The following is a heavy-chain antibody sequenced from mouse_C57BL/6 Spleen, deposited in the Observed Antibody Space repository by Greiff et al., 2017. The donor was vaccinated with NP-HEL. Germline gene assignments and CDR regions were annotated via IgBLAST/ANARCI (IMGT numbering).Heavy chain of an antibody. D-gene: IGHD2-5*01. CDR1: GYTFTGYW. CDR3: ARNSNYPLAY. Sequence: VQLQQSGAELMKPGASVKLSCKATGYTFTGYWIEWVKQRPGHGLEWIGEILPGSGSTTYNEQFKGKATFTADTSSNTAYMQLSSLTTEDSAIYYCARNSNYPLAYWGQGTPVTVSA. CDR2: ILPGSGST. J-gene: IGHJ3*01. V-gene: IGHV1-9*01.